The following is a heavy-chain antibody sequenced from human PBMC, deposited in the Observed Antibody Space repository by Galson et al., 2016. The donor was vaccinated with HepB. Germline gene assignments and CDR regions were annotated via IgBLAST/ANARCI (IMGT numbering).Heavy chain of an antibody. Sequence: SETLSLTCAVSGATISNDYWWSWVRQSPEKGFEWLGEIYQTGTANYNPSFTRRATISVDTSKNEISLRLDSVTAADTAGYYCARGTLGTTATMAFDYWGQGTPGSVSS. J-gene: IGHJ4*02. CDR2: IYQTGTA. CDR1: GATISNDYW. CDR3: ARGTLGTTATMAFDY. D-gene: IGHD1-26*01. V-gene: IGHV4-4*02.